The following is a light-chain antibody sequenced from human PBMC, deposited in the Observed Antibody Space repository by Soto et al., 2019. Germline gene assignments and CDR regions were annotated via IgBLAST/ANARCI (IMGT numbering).Light chain of an antibody. CDR1: SGHSTYA. J-gene: IGLJ3*02. Sequence: QSVLTQSPSASASLGASVKLTCTLTSGHSTYAIAWHQQQPEKGPRYLMKVNSDGSHSKGDGIPDRFSGSSSGAERYLTISSLQSEDEAHYYCQTWVTGPPWVFGGGTKVTVL. CDR2: VNSDGSH. CDR3: QTWVTGPPWV. V-gene: IGLV4-69*01.